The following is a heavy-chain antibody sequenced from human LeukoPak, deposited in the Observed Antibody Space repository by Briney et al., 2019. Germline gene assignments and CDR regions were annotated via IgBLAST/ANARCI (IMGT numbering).Heavy chain of an antibody. CDR2: IIPIFGTA. CDR1: GGTFSSYA. CDR3: ARTLNDFWSGYYNY. V-gene: IGHV1-69*01. D-gene: IGHD3-3*01. Sequence: SVKVSCKASGGTFSSYAISWVRQAPGQGLEWMGGIIPIFGTANYARKFQGRVTITVDESTSTAYMELSSLRSEDTAVYYCARTLNDFWSGYYNYWGQGTLVTVSS. J-gene: IGHJ4*02.